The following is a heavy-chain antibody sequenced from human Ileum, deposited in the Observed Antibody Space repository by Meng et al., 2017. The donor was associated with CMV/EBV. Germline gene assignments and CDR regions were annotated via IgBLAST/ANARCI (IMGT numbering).Heavy chain of an antibody. CDR3: ARNTFYYGSGSNYFDY. Sequence: SGFTFHNYVLHWVRQAPGKGLEWVALISYDGSNKYYADSVKGRFTISRDNSKNTLYLQMNSLRAEDTAVYFCARNTFYYGSGSNYFDYWGQGTLVTVSS. CDR2: ISYDGSNK. V-gene: IGHV3-30-3*01. CDR1: GFTFHNYV. D-gene: IGHD3-10*01. J-gene: IGHJ4*02.